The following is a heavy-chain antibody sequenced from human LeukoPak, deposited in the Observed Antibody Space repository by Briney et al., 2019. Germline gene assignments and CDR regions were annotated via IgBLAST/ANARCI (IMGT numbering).Heavy chain of an antibody. V-gene: IGHV3-23*01. J-gene: IGHJ4*02. CDR1: GFTFRSYD. D-gene: IGHD6-19*01. CDR3: AKDHLPGIVVADRDY. CDR2: ISGSGGST. Sequence: GGSLRLSCAASGFTFRSYDMSWVRQAPGKGLEWVSGISGSGGSTYYADSVKGRFTISRDNSKNTLYLQINSLRAEDTALYYCAKDHLPGIVVADRDYWGQGTLVTVSS.